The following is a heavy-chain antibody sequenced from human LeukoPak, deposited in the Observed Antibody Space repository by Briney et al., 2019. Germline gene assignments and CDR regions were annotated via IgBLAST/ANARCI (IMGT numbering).Heavy chain of an antibody. J-gene: IGHJ6*02. CDR3: ARGYYYGSGSLYGMDV. CDR2: ISYDGSNK. V-gene: IGHV3-30-3*01. Sequence: GSLRLSYAASGFTFSSYAMHWVRQAPGKGLEWVAVISYDGSNKYYADSVKGRFTISRDNSKNTLYLQMNSLRAEDTAVYYCARGYYYGSGSLYGMDVWGQGTTVTVSS. CDR1: GFTFSSYA. D-gene: IGHD3-10*01.